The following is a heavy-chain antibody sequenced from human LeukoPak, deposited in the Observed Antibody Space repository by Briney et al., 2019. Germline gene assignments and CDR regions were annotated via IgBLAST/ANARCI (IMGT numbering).Heavy chain of an antibody. Sequence: GSLRLSCAASGFTFSSYWMIWVRQAPGKGLEWVANIKQDGSEKYYVDSVKGRFTISRDNAKNSLYLQMNSLRAEDTAVYYCARDPATVTTSEDYYYYYMDVWGKGTTVTVSS. V-gene: IGHV3-7*01. J-gene: IGHJ6*03. CDR2: IKQDGSEK. CDR3: ARDPATVTTSEDYYYYYMDV. D-gene: IGHD4-11*01. CDR1: GFTFSSYW.